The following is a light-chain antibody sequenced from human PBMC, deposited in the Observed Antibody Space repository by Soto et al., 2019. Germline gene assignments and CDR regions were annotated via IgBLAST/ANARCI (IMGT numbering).Light chain of an antibody. Sequence: DIQMTQSPSSLSAYVGDRVTITCRASQSISVYLNWYQQKPGKAPNLLIYSSSSLESGVPSRFSGSGSGTDFTLTISSRQPEDFATYFCQQSYSRPRAFGQGTKVEI. CDR1: QSISVY. V-gene: IGKV1-39*01. J-gene: IGKJ1*01. CDR2: SSS. CDR3: QQSYSRPRA.